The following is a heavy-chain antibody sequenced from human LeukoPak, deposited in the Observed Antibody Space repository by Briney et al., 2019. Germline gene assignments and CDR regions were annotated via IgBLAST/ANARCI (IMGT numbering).Heavy chain of an antibody. Sequence: PGGSLRLSCAASGLAFSSSAMNWVRQTPGKGLEWLSYSSASSSDVYYADSVKGRFTISRDNAKSSLYLQMNSLTAEDTAIYFCARGRDHAFDIWGQGTRVTVPS. J-gene: IGHJ3*02. CDR3: ARGRDHAFDI. V-gene: IGHV3-21*05. CDR2: SSASSSDV. CDR1: GLAFSSSA.